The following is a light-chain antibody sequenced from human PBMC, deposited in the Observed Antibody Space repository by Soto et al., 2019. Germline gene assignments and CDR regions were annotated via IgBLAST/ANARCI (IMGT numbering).Light chain of an antibody. V-gene: IGLV1-40*01. Sequence: QAVVTQPPSVSGSPGQRVTISCTGSSSNIGAGYDVHWYQQLPGTAPKLLIYGNINRASGVPDRFSGSKSVTSASLAITGLQAADEADYYCQSYDSSLSGRVVFGGGTKLTVL. CDR1: SSNIGAGYD. J-gene: IGLJ2*01. CDR3: QSYDSSLSGRVV. CDR2: GNI.